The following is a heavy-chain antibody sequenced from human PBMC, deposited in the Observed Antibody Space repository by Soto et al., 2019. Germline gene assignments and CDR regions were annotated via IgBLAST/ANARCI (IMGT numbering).Heavy chain of an antibody. V-gene: IGHV3-48*02. J-gene: IGHJ6*02. CDR1: GFTFSRYS. Sequence: PGGSLRLSCAASGFTFSRYSMNWVRQAPGKGLEWVSYISSSSSTIYYADSVKGRFTISRDNAKNSLYLQMNSLRDEDTAVYYCARDGVARYYYGMDVWGQGTTVTVSS. D-gene: IGHD3-3*01. CDR3: ARDGVARYYYGMDV. CDR2: ISSSSSTI.